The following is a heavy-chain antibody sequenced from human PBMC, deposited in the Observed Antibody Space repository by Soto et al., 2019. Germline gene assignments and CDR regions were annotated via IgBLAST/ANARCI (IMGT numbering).Heavy chain of an antibody. CDR1: GYTFTSYA. D-gene: IGHD3-10*01. V-gene: IGHV1-3*01. CDR3: AREGYYGSGSYYNSRFFWFDP. J-gene: IGHJ5*02. CDR2: INAGNGNT. Sequence: GASVKVSCKASGYTFTSYAMNWVRQAPGQRLEWMGWINAGNGNTKYSQKFQGRVTITRDTSAGTAYMELSSLRSEDTAVYYCAREGYYGSGSYYNSRFFWFDPWGQGTLVTVSS.